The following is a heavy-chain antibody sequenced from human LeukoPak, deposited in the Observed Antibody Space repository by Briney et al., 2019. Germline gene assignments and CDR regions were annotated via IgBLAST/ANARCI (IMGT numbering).Heavy chain of an antibody. J-gene: IGHJ4*02. CDR3: VRLRRNNDRSGYYYYYDY. Sequence: GGSLRLSCAASGYTFSDFSVNWVRQAPGKGLEWVSSISVRSNYRYYAESVRGRFTISRDDARDSLFLQMNSLRAEDTAVYFCVRLRRNNDRSGYYYYYDYWGQGTLVTVSS. CDR2: ISVRSNYR. V-gene: IGHV3-21*01. D-gene: IGHD3-22*01. CDR1: GYTFSDFS.